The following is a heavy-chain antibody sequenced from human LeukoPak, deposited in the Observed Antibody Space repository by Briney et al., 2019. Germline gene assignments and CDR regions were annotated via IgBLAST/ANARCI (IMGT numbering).Heavy chain of an antibody. V-gene: IGHV1-46*01. Sequence: ASVKVSCKASGYTFTGYYMHWVRQAPGQGLEWMGIINPSGGSTSYAQKFQGRVTMTRDMSTSTAYMELRSLRSDDTAVYYCARDIVVVPAAGWGLLGYYYYYMDVWGKGTTVTISS. D-gene: IGHD2-2*01. CDR1: GYTFTGYY. CDR3: ARDIVVVPAAGWGLLGYYYYYMDV. CDR2: INPSGGST. J-gene: IGHJ6*03.